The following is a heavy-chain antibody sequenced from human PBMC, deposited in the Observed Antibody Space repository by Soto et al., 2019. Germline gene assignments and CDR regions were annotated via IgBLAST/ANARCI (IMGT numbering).Heavy chain of an antibody. CDR2: IIPILGIA. CDR3: ARDGILTGYHH. D-gene: IGHD3-9*01. V-gene: IGHV1-69*08. J-gene: IGHJ5*02. Sequence: QVQLVQSGAEVKKPGSSVKVSCNASGGTFSSYTISWVRQAPGQGLEWMGRIIPILGIANYAQKFQGRVTXTXVKSTSTAYMELSSLRSEDTAVYYCARDGILTGYHHWGQGTLVTVSS. CDR1: GGTFSSYT.